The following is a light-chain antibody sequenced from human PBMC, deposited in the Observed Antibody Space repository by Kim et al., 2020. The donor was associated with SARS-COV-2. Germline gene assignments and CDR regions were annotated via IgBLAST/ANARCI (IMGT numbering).Light chain of an antibody. J-gene: IGLJ2*01. V-gene: IGLV2-11*01. CDR2: DVT. CDR1: SSDIGGYNY. Sequence: QSALTQPRSVSGSPGQSVTISCTGTSSDIGGYNYVSWYQQHPGKVPKLLIYDVTKRPSGVPDRFFGSKSGNTASLTVSGLQGEDEADYYCCSYVGTYSFIFGGGTQLTV. CDR3: CSYVGTYSFI.